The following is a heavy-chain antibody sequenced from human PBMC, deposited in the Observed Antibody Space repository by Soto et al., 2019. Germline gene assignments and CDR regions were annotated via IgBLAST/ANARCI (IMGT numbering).Heavy chain of an antibody. V-gene: IGHV3-33*01. CDR2: IWYDGSNK. CDR3: ASLLRGYSYVEELDY. D-gene: IGHD5-18*01. CDR1: GFTFSSYG. Sequence: VGSLRLSCAASGFTFSSYGMHWVRQAPGKGLEWVAVIWYDGSNKYYADSVKGRFTISRDNSKNTLYLQMNSLRAEDTAVYYCASLLRGYSYVEELDYWGQGTLVNVSS. J-gene: IGHJ4*02.